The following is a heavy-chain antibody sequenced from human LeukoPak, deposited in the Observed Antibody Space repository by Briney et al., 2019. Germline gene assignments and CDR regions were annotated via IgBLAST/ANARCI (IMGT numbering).Heavy chain of an antibody. CDR3: ARLSQTPDYYSSGGYYYLGY. Sequence: ASVKVSCKASGYTFTSYGISWVRQAPGQGLEWMGWISAYNGNTNYAQKLQSRVTMTTDTSTSTAYMELSSLRSEDTAVYYCARLSQTPDYYSSGGYYYLGYWGQGTPVTVSS. CDR2: ISAYNGNT. D-gene: IGHD3-22*01. J-gene: IGHJ4*02. CDR1: GYTFTSYG. V-gene: IGHV1-18*01.